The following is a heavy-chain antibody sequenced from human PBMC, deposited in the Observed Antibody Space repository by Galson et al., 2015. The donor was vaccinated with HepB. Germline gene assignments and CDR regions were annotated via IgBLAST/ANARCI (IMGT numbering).Heavy chain of an antibody. Sequence: SLRLSCAASGFTFSTYWMHWVRQAPGKGLEWVSRIKPDGSDKYYANFVDGRFTISRDNTRDTLFLQMNGLRPEDTAVYYCTTLNEVFAPCGQGTLVAVST. V-gene: IGHV3-74*01. CDR3: TTLNEVFAP. D-gene: IGHD2-8*01. J-gene: IGHJ5*02. CDR2: IKPDGSDK. CDR1: GFTFSTYW.